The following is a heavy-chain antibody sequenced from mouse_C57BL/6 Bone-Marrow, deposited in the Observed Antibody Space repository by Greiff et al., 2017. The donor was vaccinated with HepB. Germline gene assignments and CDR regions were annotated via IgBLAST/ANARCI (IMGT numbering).Heavy chain of an antibody. V-gene: IGHV5-6*01. CDR3: ARHLRDY. CDR2: ISSGGSYT. CDR1: GFTFSSYG. Sequence: EVMLVESGGDLVKPGGSLKLSCAASGFTFSSYGMSWVRQTPDKRLEWVATISSGGSYTYYPDSVKGRFTISRDNAKNTLYLQMSSLKSEDTAMYYCARHLRDYWGQGTSVTVSS. J-gene: IGHJ4*01.